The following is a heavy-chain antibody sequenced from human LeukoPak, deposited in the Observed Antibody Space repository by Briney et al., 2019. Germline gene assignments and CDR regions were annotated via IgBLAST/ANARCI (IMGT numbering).Heavy chain of an antibody. V-gene: IGHV4-39*01. CDR3: ARPTYYDNSGYYY. CDR2: VHYSGST. Sequence: PSETVSLTCTVSGDSISRSNFYWGWIRQPPGKGLEWVGSVHYSGSTYYNPSLKSRVTISVDTSKNQFSLKLTSVTAADTAVYYCARPTYYDNSGYYYWGQGTLVTVSS. D-gene: IGHD3-22*01. J-gene: IGHJ4*02. CDR1: GDSISRSNFY.